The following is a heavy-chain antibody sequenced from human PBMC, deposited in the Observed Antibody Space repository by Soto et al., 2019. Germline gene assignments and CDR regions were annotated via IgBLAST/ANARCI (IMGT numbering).Heavy chain of an antibody. CDR2: ISAYNGNT. V-gene: IGHV1-18*01. Sequence: QVQLVQSGAEVKKPGASVKVSCKASGYTFTSYGISWVRQAPGQGLEWMGCISAYNGNTNYAQRLQGRVTMTTVTSTSLDYMELRILRSYDTAVYYCTRDPDIFDYWSQGTLVTVSS. J-gene: IGHJ4*02. CDR3: TRDPDIFDY. CDR1: GYTFTSYG.